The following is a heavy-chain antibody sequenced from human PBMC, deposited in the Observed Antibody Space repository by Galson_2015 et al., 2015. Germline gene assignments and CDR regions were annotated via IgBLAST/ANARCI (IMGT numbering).Heavy chain of an antibody. CDR1: GYTFTGYS. J-gene: IGHJ6*03. Sequence: SVKVSCKASGYTFTGYSLHWVRQAPGQGPEWMGRISPNSGGTNYAQKFQGRVTMTRDTSISTAYMELSGLRSDDTAGYYCAREALRESQGGYYYYMDVWGKGTTVTVSS. V-gene: IGHV1-2*06. D-gene: IGHD3-10*01. CDR3: AREALRESQGGYYYYMDV. CDR2: ISPNSGGT.